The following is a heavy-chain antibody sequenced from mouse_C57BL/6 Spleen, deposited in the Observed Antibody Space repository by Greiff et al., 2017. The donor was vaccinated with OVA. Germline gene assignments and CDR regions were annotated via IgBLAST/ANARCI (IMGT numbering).Heavy chain of an antibody. D-gene: IGHD1-1*01. CDR1: GFTFTDYY. CDR2: IRNKANGYTT. CDR3: ARYPTTVVGAMDY. Sequence: EVQLVESGGGLVQPGGSLSLSCAASGFTFTDYYMSWVRQPPGKALEWLGFIRNKANGYTTEYSASVKGRFTVSRDNSQSILYLQMNALRAEDSATYYCARYPTTVVGAMDYWGKGTSVTVSS. J-gene: IGHJ4*01. V-gene: IGHV7-3*01.